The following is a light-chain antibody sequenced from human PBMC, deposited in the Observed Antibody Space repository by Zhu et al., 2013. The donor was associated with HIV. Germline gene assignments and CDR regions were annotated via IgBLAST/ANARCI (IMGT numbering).Light chain of an antibody. CDR3: LQYGSSSWT. CDR1: QSVSSSY. Sequence: EIVLTQSPGTLSLSPGERATLSCRASQSVSSSYLAWYQQKPGQAPRLLMYSVASRATGIPDRFSGSGSGTDFTLTISRLEPEDFAVYYCLQYGSSSWTFGQGTKVEI. V-gene: IGKV3-20*01. J-gene: IGKJ1*01. CDR2: SVA.